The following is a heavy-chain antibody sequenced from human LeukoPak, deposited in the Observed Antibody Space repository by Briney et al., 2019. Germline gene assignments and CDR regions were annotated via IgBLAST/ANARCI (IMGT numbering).Heavy chain of an antibody. J-gene: IGHJ4*02. Sequence: SVKVSCKASGFTFTSFAVQWVRQARGQRLEWIGWIVVGSGNTNYAQKFQERVTITRDMSTSTAYMELSSPRSEDTAVYYCAAGDYYDSSGYYLPFDYWGQGTLVTVSS. CDR2: IVVGSGNT. CDR1: GFTFTSFA. D-gene: IGHD3-22*01. CDR3: AAGDYYDSSGYYLPFDY. V-gene: IGHV1-58*01.